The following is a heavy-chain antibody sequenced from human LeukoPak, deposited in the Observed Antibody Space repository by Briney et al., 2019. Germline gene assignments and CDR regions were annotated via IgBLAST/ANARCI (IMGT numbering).Heavy chain of an antibody. CDR2: ISSSSSYI. CDR1: GFTFRSYS. Sequence: GGSLRLSCAASGFTFRSYSMNWVRQAPGKGLEWVSSISSSSSYIYYADSVKGRFTISRDNAKNSLYLQMNSLRAEDTAVYYCAREGAAAAGASFDYWGQGTLVTVSS. V-gene: IGHV3-21*01. CDR3: AREGAAAAGASFDY. J-gene: IGHJ4*02. D-gene: IGHD6-13*01.